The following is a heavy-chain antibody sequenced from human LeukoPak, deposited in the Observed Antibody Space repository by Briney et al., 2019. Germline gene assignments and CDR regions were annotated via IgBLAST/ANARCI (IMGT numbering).Heavy chain of an antibody. V-gene: IGHV4-59*01. CDR3: ARDRSGIAVAEGWLDP. CDR2: IYYSGST. J-gene: IGHJ5*02. D-gene: IGHD6-19*01. Sequence: PSETLSLTCTVSGGSISSYSWSWIRQPPGKGPEWIGYIYYSGSTNYSPSLKSRVTISVDTSKNQFSLKLTSVTAADTAVYYCARDRSGIAVAEGWLDPWGQGTPVTVSS. CDR1: GGSISSYS.